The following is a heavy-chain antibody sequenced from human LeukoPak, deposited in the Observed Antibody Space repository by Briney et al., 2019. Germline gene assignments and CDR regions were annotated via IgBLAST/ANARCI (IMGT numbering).Heavy chain of an antibody. J-gene: IGHJ5*02. CDR3: AKHGETAALFPTFDP. Sequence: SETLSLTCAVYGGSFSGYYWSWIRQPPGKGLEWIGEINHSGSTYYNPSLKSRVTISVDTSKNQFSLKLSSVTAADAAAYYCAKHGETAALFPTFDPWGQGTLVTVSS. CDR2: INHSGST. CDR1: GGSFSGYY. D-gene: IGHD2-15*01. V-gene: IGHV4-34*01.